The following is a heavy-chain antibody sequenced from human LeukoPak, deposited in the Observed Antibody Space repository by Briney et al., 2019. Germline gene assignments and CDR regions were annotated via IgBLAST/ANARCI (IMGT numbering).Heavy chain of an antibody. V-gene: IGHV1-69*04. Sequence: SVKVSCKASGYTFTSYGVSWVRQAPGQGLEWMGRIIPILGIANYAQKFQGRVTITADKSTSTAYMELSSLRSEDTAVYYCARGLYYYDSSGDYRLDYWGQGTLVTVSS. D-gene: IGHD3-22*01. CDR3: ARGLYYYDSSGDYRLDY. CDR1: GYTFTSYG. J-gene: IGHJ4*02. CDR2: IIPILGIA.